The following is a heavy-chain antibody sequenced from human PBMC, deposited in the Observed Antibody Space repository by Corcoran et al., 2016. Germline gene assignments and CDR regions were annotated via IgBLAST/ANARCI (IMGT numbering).Heavy chain of an antibody. V-gene: IGHV1-8*01. J-gene: IGHJ6*02. D-gene: IGHD3-22*01. Sequence: QVQLVQSGAEVKKPGASVKVSCKASGYTFTSYDITWVRQATGQGLEWMGWMNPNSGNTGYAQKFQGRVTMTRNTSISTAYMELSSLSSEDTAVYYWARGPYDSSGSAQMDVWGQGTTVTVSS. CDR2: MNPNSGNT. CDR3: ARGPYDSSGSAQMDV. CDR1: GYTFTSYD.